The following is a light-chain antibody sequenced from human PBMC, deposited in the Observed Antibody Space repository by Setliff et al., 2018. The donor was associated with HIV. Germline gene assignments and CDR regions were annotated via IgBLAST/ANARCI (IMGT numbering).Light chain of an antibody. CDR2: KNN. CDR1: SSNIGSNY. J-gene: IGLJ1*01. V-gene: IGLV1-47*01. Sequence: QSVLTQPPSASGTPGQRVTISCSGSSSNIGSNYVYWYQQLPGTAPKLLIYKNNQRPSGVPDRFSGSKSGTSASLAISGLRSEDEADYYCAAWDDNLSEGFGTGTKVTVL. CDR3: AAWDDNLSEG.